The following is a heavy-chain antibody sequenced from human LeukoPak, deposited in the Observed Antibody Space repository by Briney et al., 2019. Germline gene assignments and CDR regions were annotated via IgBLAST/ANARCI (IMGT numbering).Heavy chain of an antibody. Sequence: GGSLRLSCAVSGFTFSSYSMNWVRQAPGNGLEWVSYISSSSSTIYYADSVRGRFTISRDNSKNTLYLQMNSLRAEDTAVYYCARDRRGRSYFHWFDPWGQGTLVTVSS. V-gene: IGHV3-48*01. CDR3: ARDRRGRSYFHWFDP. D-gene: IGHD1-26*01. J-gene: IGHJ5*02. CDR2: ISSSSSTI. CDR1: GFTFSSYS.